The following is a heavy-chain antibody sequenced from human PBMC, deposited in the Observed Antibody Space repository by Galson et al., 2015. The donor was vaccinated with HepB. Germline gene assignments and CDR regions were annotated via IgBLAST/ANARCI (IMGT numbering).Heavy chain of an antibody. J-gene: IGHJ5*02. CDR3: AKDKAAGDFDP. CDR1: GFTFSSYG. D-gene: IGHD6-25*01. CDR2: ISYDGSNK. V-gene: IGHV3-30*18. Sequence: SLRLSCAASGFTFSSYGMHWVRQAPGKGLEWVAVISYDGSNKYYADSVKGRFTISRDNSKNTLYLQMNSLRAEDTAVYYCAKDKAAGDFDPWGQGTLVTVSS.